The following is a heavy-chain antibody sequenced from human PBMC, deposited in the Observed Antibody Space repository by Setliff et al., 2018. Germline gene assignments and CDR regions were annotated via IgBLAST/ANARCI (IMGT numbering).Heavy chain of an antibody. Sequence: AGGSLRLSCIMSGFSAASGFTFSSSGMHWVRQAPGKGLEWVANIKQDGSEKYYVDSGKGRFTISRDNAKNSLYLQMNSLRAEDTAVYYCARDDGITMVRGVITYYYGMDVWGQGTTVTVSS. CDR2: IKQDGSEK. J-gene: IGHJ6*02. D-gene: IGHD3-10*01. CDR3: ARDDGITMVRGVITYYYGMDV. CDR1: GFTFSSSG. V-gene: IGHV3-7*01.